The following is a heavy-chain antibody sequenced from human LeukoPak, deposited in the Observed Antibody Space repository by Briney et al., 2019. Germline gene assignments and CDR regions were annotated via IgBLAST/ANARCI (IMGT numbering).Heavy chain of an antibody. V-gene: IGHV1-2*02. CDR1: GYTFTGYY. J-gene: IGHJ4*02. Sequence: ASVKVSCKASGYTFTGYYMHWVRQAPGQGLEWMGWINPNSGGTNYAQKFQGRVTMTRDTSISTAYMELSRLRSDGTAVYYCARSPIAAAGTVDYWGQGTLVTVSS. D-gene: IGHD6-13*01. CDR2: INPNSGGT. CDR3: ARSPIAAAGTVDY.